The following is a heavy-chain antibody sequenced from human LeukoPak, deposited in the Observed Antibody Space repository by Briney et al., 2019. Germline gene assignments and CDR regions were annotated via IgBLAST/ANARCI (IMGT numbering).Heavy chain of an antibody. Sequence: ASVKVSCKASGYSFTSHYMHWVRQAPGQGLEWLGLINPSGSSTLYAQKFQGRVTMTRDMSTTTDYMELSSLRSEDTAVYYCARDNSVGDVAWWFDPWGQGALVTVSS. D-gene: IGHD1-26*01. CDR1: GYSFTSHY. V-gene: IGHV1-46*01. CDR2: INPSGSST. J-gene: IGHJ5*02. CDR3: ARDNSVGDVAWWFDP.